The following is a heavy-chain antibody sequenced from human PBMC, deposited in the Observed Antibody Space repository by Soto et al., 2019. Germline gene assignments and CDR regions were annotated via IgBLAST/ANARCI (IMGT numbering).Heavy chain of an antibody. D-gene: IGHD2-2*01. J-gene: IGHJ6*03. V-gene: IGHV3-33*01. CDR3: ARDRGYCSSTSCPAGYYYYMDV. CDR1: GFTFSSYG. Sequence: QVQLVESGGGVVQPGRSLRLSCAASGFTFSSYGMHWVRQAPGKGLEWVAVIWYDGSNKYYADSVKGRFTISRDNSKNTLYLQMHSLRAEDTAVYYCARDRGYCSSTSCPAGYYYYMDVWGKGNTATVSS. CDR2: IWYDGSNK.